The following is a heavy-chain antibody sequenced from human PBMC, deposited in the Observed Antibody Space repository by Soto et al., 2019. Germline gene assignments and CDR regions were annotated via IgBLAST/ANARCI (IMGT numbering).Heavy chain of an antibody. Sequence: PGGSLRLSCAASGFTFDDYAMHWVRQAPGKGLEWVSGISWNSGSIGYADSVKGRFTISRDIAKNSLYLQMNSLRAEVTALYYCAKDIGDELTCWFDPWGQGTLVTVSS. CDR1: GFTFDDYA. V-gene: IGHV3-9*01. D-gene: IGHD3-3*01. J-gene: IGHJ5*02. CDR3: AKDIGDELTCWFDP. CDR2: ISWNSGSI.